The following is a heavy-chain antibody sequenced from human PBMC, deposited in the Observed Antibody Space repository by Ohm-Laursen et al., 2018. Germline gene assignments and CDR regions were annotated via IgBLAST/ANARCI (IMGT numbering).Heavy chain of an antibody. Sequence: SLRLSCSASGFTFSSYGMHWVRQAPGKGLEWVAVISYDGSNKYYADSVKGRFTISRDNSKNTLYLQMNSLRAKDTAVYYCASVTAGWGQGTLVTVSS. J-gene: IGHJ4*02. CDR2: ISYDGSNK. D-gene: IGHD4-11*01. CDR3: ASVTAG. CDR1: GFTFSSYG. V-gene: IGHV3-30*03.